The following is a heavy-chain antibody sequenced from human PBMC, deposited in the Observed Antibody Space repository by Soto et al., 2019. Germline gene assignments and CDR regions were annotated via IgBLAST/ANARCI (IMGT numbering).Heavy chain of an antibody. Sequence: GGSLRLSCAASGFTFSSYDMHWFRQATGKGLEWVSAIGTAGDTYYPGSVKGRFTISRENAKNSLYLQMNSLRAGDTAVYYCARGLAVVFRTGYYYYYMDVWGKGTTVTVSS. J-gene: IGHJ6*03. CDR1: GFTFSSYD. CDR2: IGTAGDT. V-gene: IGHV3-13*01. CDR3: ARGLAVVFRTGYYYYYMDV. D-gene: IGHD6-19*01.